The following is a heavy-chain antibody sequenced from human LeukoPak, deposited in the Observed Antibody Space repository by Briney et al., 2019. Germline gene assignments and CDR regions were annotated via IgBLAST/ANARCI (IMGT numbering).Heavy chain of an antibody. J-gene: IGHJ4*02. Sequence: PSETLSLTCAVYGGSFSGYSWSWIRQPPGKGPEWIGEINHSGSTNYNPSLKSRVTISVDTSKNQFSLKLSSVTAADTAVYYCASSGSDYYGSGMGYFDYWGQGTLVTVSS. CDR3: ASSGSDYYGSGMGYFDY. V-gene: IGHV4-34*01. D-gene: IGHD3-10*01. CDR2: INHSGST. CDR1: GGSFSGYS.